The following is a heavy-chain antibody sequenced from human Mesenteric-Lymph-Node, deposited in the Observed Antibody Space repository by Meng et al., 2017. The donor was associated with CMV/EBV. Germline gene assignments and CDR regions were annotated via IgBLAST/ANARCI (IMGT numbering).Heavy chain of an antibody. Sequence: WHWIRQSPSRGLEWLGSTYYRSKWYNDYAVSVKSRITINPDTSKNQFSLQLNSVTPEDTAVYYCARGVRGPYYDFWSGYYNNWFDPWGQGTLVTVSS. D-gene: IGHD3-3*01. V-gene: IGHV6-1*01. J-gene: IGHJ5*02. CDR2: TYYRSKWYN. CDR3: ARGVRGPYYDFWSGYYNNWFDP.